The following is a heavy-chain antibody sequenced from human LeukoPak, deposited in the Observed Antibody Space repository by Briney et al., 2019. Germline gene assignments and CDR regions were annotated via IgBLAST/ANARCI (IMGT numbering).Heavy chain of an antibody. Sequence: SETLSLTCAVSGYSIISGYYWGWTRQPPGKGLEWIGSIYHSGSTYYNPSLKSRVTISVDTSKNQFSLKVNSVTAADTAVYYCATNLGYSSLHYWGQGTLVTVSS. CDR2: IYHSGST. V-gene: IGHV4-38-2*01. CDR1: GYSIISGYY. J-gene: IGHJ4*02. D-gene: IGHD6-13*01. CDR3: ATNLGYSSLHY.